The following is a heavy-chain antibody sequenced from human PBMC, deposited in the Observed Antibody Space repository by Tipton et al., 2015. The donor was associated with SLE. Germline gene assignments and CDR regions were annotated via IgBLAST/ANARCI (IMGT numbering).Heavy chain of an antibody. J-gene: IGHJ4*02. CDR2: ISAYNGNT. CDR3: ARGRNYDSSGYYYGY. CDR1: GGTFSNYA. D-gene: IGHD3-22*01. V-gene: IGHV1-18*01. Sequence: QLVQSGAEVKKPGSSVKVSCKASGGTFSNYAISWVRQAPGQGLEWMGWISAYNGNTNYAQKLQGRVTMTTDTSTRTAYMELRSLRSDDTAVYYCARGRNYDSSGYYYGYWGQGTLVTVSS.